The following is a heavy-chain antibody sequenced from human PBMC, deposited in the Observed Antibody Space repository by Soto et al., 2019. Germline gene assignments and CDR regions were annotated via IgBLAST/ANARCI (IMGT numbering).Heavy chain of an antibody. CDR2: INAGNGNT. V-gene: IGHV1-3*01. D-gene: IGHD1-26*01. CDR1: GYTFTSYA. Sequence: ASVKVSCKASGYTFTSYAMHWVRQAPGQRLEWMGWINAGNGNTKYSQKFQGRVTITRDTSASTAYMELSSLRSEDTAVYYCARAKFGSYPQGPPLFDYWGQGTLVTVSS. J-gene: IGHJ4*02. CDR3: ARAKFGSYPQGPPLFDY.